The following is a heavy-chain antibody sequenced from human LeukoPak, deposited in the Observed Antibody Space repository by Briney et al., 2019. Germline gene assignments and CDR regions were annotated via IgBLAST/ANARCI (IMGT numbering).Heavy chain of an antibody. J-gene: IGHJ4*02. Sequence: KSGGSLRLSCAASGFTFSSYSMNWVRQAPGKGLEWVSSISSSSSYIYYADPVKGRFTISRDNAKNSLYLQMNSLRAEDTAVYYCARDDDINYYDSSGYYDYWGQGTLVTVSS. D-gene: IGHD3-22*01. CDR1: GFTFSSYS. CDR3: ARDDDINYYDSSGYYDY. V-gene: IGHV3-21*01. CDR2: ISSSSSYI.